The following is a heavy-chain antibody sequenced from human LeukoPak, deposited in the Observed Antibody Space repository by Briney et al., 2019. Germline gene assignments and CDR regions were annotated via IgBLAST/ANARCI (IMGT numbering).Heavy chain of an antibody. Sequence: GGSLRLSCAASGFTFSSYSMNWVRQAPGKGLEWVSSISSSSSYIYYAESVKGRFTISRDNAKNSLYLQMNSLRAEDTAVYYCARDHYYGSGRAFYWGQGTLVTVSS. J-gene: IGHJ4*02. CDR2: ISSSSSYI. D-gene: IGHD3-10*01. CDR3: ARDHYYGSGRAFY. V-gene: IGHV3-21*01. CDR1: GFTFSSYS.